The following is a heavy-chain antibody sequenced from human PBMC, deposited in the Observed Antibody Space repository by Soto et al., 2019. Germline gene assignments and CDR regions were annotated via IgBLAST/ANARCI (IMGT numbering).Heavy chain of an antibody. Sequence: QVQLQESGPGLVKPSQTLSLTCTVSGGSISSGGYYWSWIRQHPGKGLEWIGYIYYSGSTYYNPSXXXRVTIPVDTSXXQXSXXLSSVTAADTAVYYCARKLITMVRGVIIGGNAFDIWGQGTMVTVSS. V-gene: IGHV4-31*03. CDR3: ARKLITMVRGVIIGGNAFDI. J-gene: IGHJ3*02. CDR1: GGSISSGGYY. CDR2: IYYSGST. D-gene: IGHD3-10*01.